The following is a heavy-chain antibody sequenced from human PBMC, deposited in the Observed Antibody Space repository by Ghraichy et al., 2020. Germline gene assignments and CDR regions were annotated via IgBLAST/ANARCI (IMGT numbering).Heavy chain of an antibody. J-gene: IGHJ3*02. Sequence: ASVKVSCKASGYTFTDYYMHWVRQAPGQGLEWMGRINPNSGGKNYAQKFQGRVTMTRDTSISTAYMELSRLRSDDTAVYYCARGPLPPYCGGYCLPGGFDIWGQGTMVTVSS. CDR3: ARGPLPPYCGGYCLPGGFDI. V-gene: IGHV1-2*06. CDR1: GYTFTDYY. CDR2: INPNSGGK. D-gene: IGHD2-21*01.